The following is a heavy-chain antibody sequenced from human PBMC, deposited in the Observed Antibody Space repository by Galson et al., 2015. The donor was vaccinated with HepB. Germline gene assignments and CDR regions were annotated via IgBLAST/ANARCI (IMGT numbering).Heavy chain of an antibody. Sequence: SLRLSCAASGFTFSDHYMDWVRQAPGKGLEWVGRTRNKANSYTTKYATSVQGRFTISRDDSKNLVYLQMNSLKAEDTAVYYCVGAAGDQRRYFQDWGQGTLVTVSS. CDR2: TRNKANSYTT. V-gene: IGHV3-72*01. CDR1: GFTFSDHY. J-gene: IGHJ1*01. CDR3: VGAAGDQRRYFQD. D-gene: IGHD3-16*01.